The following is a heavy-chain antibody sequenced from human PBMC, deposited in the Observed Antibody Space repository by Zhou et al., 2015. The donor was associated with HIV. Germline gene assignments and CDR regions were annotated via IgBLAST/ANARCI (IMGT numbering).Heavy chain of an antibody. J-gene: IGHJ6*02. V-gene: IGHV1-69*01. CDR1: GGTFSSYA. Sequence: QVQLVQSGAEVKKPGSSVKVSCKASGGTFSSYAISWVRQAPGQGLEWMGGIIPIFGTANYAQKFQGRVTITADESTSTAYMELSSLRSEDTAVYYCARDGPSRQWLVPHSRGDYYGMDVWGQGTTVTVSS. CDR2: IIPIFGTA. CDR3: ARDGPSRQWLVPHSRGDYYGMDV. D-gene: IGHD6-19*01.